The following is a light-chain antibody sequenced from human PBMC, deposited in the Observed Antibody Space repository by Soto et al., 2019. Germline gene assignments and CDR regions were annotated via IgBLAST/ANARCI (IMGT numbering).Light chain of an antibody. CDR3: CSYAVSYTLV. Sequence: QSALTQPGSVSGSPGQSVTISCTGTSSDVAGYNYVSWYQQHPGKAPKLMIYDVIKRPSGVPDRFSGSKSGNTASLTISGLQGEDEADYYCCSYAVSYTLVFGGGTKVTVL. CDR2: DVI. CDR1: SSDVAGYNY. V-gene: IGLV2-11*01. J-gene: IGLJ2*01.